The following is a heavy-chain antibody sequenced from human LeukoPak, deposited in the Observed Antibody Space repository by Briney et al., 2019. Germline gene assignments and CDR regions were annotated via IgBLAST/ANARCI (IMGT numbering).Heavy chain of an antibody. V-gene: IGHV3-23*01. Sequence: GSLRLSCAASGLTFSSYVMTWVRQAPGKGLEWVSAISGSGSNTYYSDSVKGRSTISRDNSKNTLFLQMNSLRAEDTAVYYCATPVRFLEWFDHWGQGALVTVSS. CDR3: ATPVRFLEWFDH. CDR1: GLTFSSYV. D-gene: IGHD3-3*01. CDR2: ISGSGSNT. J-gene: IGHJ5*02.